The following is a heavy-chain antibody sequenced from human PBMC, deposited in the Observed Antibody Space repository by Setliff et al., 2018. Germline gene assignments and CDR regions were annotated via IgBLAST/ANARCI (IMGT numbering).Heavy chain of an antibody. CDR3: TTVPYYYGSGSFSFDY. Sequence: GGSLRLSCAVSGFTFSNAWMSWVRQAPGEGLEWVGRIKSKIDGGTVDYATPVKGRFSISRDDSKNMVYLQMNGLKTEDTAVYYCTTVPYYYGSGSFSFDYWGQGTLVTVSS. D-gene: IGHD3-10*01. CDR1: GFTFSNAW. V-gene: IGHV3-15*01. J-gene: IGHJ4*02. CDR2: IKSKIDGGTV.